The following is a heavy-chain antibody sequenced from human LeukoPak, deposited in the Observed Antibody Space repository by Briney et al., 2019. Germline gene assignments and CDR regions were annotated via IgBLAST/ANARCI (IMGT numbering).Heavy chain of an antibody. CDR1: GGSISSYY. Sequence: PSETLSLTCTVSGGSISSYYWSWIRQPPGKGLEWIGEINHSGSTNYNPSLKSRVTISVDTSKNQFSLKLSSMTAADTAVYYCAGDRSSNNWFFLWGQGALVTVPS. CDR2: INHSGST. V-gene: IGHV4-59*04. D-gene: IGHD2-21*01. J-gene: IGHJ5*02. CDR3: AGDRSSNNWFFL.